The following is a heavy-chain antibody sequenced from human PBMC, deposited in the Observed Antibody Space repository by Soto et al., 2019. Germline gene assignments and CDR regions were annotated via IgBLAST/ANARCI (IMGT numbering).Heavy chain of an antibody. CDR2: ISAYNGNT. Sequence: ASVKVSCKASGYTFTSYGISWLRQSPGQGLEWMGWISAYNGNTNYAQKLPGRVTMTTDTSTSTAYMELRSLRSDDTAVYYCARDDSPITMVRGVIITDYYYYGMDVWGQGTTVTV. J-gene: IGHJ6*02. D-gene: IGHD3-10*01. V-gene: IGHV1-18*01. CDR3: ARDDSPITMVRGVIITDYYYYGMDV. CDR1: GYTFTSYG.